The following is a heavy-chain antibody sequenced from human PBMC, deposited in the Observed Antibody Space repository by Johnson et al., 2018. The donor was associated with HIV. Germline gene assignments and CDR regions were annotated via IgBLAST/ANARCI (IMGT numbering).Heavy chain of an antibody. CDR1: GFTVSSNY. J-gene: IGHJ3*02. D-gene: IGHD2-2*01. CDR3: ASQGIVVEIHDAFDI. V-gene: IGHV3-66*04. CDR2: IYSGGST. Sequence: VQVLESGGGLVQPGGSLRLSCAASGFTVSSNYMSWVRQAPGKGLEWVSVIYSGGSTYYADSVKGRFTISRDNSKNTLYLQMNSLRAEDTAVYYCASQGIVVEIHDAFDIWGQGTMVTVSS.